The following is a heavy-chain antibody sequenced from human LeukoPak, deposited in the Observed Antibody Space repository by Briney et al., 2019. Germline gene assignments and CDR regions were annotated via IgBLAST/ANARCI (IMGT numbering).Heavy chain of an antibody. CDR2: IKSKTDGGTT. D-gene: IGHD3-3*01. J-gene: IGHJ3*02. CDR1: GFTFSNAW. CDR3: TTDQRITIFGVVMGAFDI. Sequence: GGSLRLSGAAPGFTFSNAWMSWVRQAPGKGLEWVGRIKSKTDGGTTDYAAPVKGRFTISRDDSKNTLYLQMNSLKTEDTAVYYCTTDQRITIFGVVMGAFDIWGQGTMVTVSS. V-gene: IGHV3-15*01.